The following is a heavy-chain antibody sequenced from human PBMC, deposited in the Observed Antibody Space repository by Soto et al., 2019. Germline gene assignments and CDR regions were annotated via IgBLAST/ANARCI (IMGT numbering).Heavy chain of an antibody. D-gene: IGHD4-17*01. CDR1: GFTFSNHG. J-gene: IGHJ5*02. CDR3: ARKTSYGEYGDWIDP. CDR2: IWFDGFNK. Sequence: QVQLVESGGGVVQPGRSLRLSCAASGFTFSNHGMHWVRQAPGKGLEWVAVIWFDGFNKYYADSVKGRFTISRDTSKNTLYLQMNSLRAEDTGVYYCARKTSYGEYGDWIDPGGQGTLVTVSS. V-gene: IGHV3-33*01.